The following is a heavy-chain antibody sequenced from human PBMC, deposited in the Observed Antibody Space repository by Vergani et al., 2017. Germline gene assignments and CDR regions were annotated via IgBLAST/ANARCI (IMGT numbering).Heavy chain of an antibody. CDR2: IYYSGST. CDR1: GGSISSYY. J-gene: IGHJ6*02. CDR3: ARAYGDYGTYYYGMDV. V-gene: IGHV4-59*01. Sequence: QVQLQQWGAGLLKPSETLSLTCTVSGGSISSYYWSWIRQPPGKGLEWIGYIYYSGSTNYNPSLKSRVTISVDTSKNQFSLKLSSVTAADTAVYYCARAYGDYGTYYYGMDVWGQGTTVTVSS. D-gene: IGHD4-17*01.